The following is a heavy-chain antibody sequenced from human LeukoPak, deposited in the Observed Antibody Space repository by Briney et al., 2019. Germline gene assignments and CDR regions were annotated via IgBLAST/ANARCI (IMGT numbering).Heavy chain of an antibody. Sequence: GGSLRLSCAASGFTFSSYDMHWVRQTTGKGLEWVSVIGTAGDTYYPGSVKGRFSISRENAKNSLYLQMNNLRVGDTAVYYCARGYGSGSYIWFDPWGQGTLVTVSS. CDR1: GFTFSSYD. D-gene: IGHD3-10*01. J-gene: IGHJ5*02. V-gene: IGHV3-13*01. CDR2: IGTAGDT. CDR3: ARGYGSGSYIWFDP.